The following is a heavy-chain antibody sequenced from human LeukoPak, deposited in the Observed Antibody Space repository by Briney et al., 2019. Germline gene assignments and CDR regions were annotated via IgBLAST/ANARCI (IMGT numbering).Heavy chain of an antibody. Sequence: SETLSLTCTVSGVSISSYYWSWIRQPPGKGLECIGYFYHSGSTNYNPSLKSRVTISVDTSKNQFSLKLSSVTAADTAVYYCARGAYYYGSSGYRSFDYWGQGTLVTVSS. CDR3: ARGAYYYGSSGYRSFDY. CDR1: GVSISSYY. CDR2: FYHSGST. J-gene: IGHJ4*02. V-gene: IGHV4-59*01. D-gene: IGHD3-22*01.